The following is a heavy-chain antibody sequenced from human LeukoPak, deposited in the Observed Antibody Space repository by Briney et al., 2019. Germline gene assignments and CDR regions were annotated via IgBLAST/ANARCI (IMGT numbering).Heavy chain of an antibody. J-gene: IGHJ1*01. CDR3: ARYDLVVYSSSWYQGYFQH. V-gene: IGHV1-46*01. Sequence: ASVKVSCKASGYTFTSYYMHWVRQAPGQGLEWMGIINPSGGSTSYAQKFQGRVTMTRDTSTSTVYMELSGLRSEDTAVYYCARYDLVVYSSSWYQGYFQHWGQGTLVTVSS. CDR1: GYTFTSYY. D-gene: IGHD6-13*01. CDR2: INPSGGST.